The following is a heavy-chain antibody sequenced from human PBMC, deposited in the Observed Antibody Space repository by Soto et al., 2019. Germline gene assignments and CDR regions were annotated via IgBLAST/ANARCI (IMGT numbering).Heavy chain of an antibody. J-gene: IGHJ6*02. CDR1: GGTFSSYA. Sequence: CKASGGTFSSYAISWVRQAPGQGLEWMGIINPSGGSTSYAQKFQGRVTMTRDTSTSTVYMELSSLRSEDTAVYYCARDHSAAMVSYGMDVWGQGTTVTVSS. CDR3: ARDHSAAMVSYGMDV. D-gene: IGHD5-18*01. CDR2: INPSGGST. V-gene: IGHV1-46*01.